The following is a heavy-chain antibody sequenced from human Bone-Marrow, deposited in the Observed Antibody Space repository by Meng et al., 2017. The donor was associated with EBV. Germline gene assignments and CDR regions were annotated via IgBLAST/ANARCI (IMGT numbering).Heavy chain of an antibody. CDR2: IYHSGST. CDR1: GGSISSSNW. V-gene: IGHV4-4*02. Sequence: QGPLPESGPGLVKPSGPLSLTCAVSGGSISSSNWWSWVRQPPGKGLEWIGEIYHSGSTNYNPSLKSRVTISVDKSKNQFSLKLSSVTAADTAVYYCARDQGYYDSRGFDYWGQGTLVTVSS. D-gene: IGHD3-22*01. CDR3: ARDQGYYDSRGFDY. J-gene: IGHJ4*02.